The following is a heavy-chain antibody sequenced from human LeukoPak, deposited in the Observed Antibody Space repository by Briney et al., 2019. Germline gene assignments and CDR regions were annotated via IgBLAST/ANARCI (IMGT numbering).Heavy chain of an antibody. CDR3: ASIPDCSSTSCHTGWFDP. D-gene: IGHD2-2*02. V-gene: IGHV1-18*01. CDR1: GYTFTSYG. Sequence: ASVKVSCKASGYTFTSYGIRWVRQAPGQGLEWMGWISAYNGNTNYAQKLQGRVTMTTDTSTSTAYMELRSLRSDDTAVYYCASIPDCSSTSCHTGWFDPWGQGTLVTVSS. CDR2: ISAYNGNT. J-gene: IGHJ5*02.